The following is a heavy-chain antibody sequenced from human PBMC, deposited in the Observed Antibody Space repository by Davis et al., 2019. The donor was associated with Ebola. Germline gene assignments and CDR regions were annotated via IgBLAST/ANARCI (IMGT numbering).Heavy chain of an antibody. CDR3: ARAYSGSRCFDY. V-gene: IGHV3-48*02. Sequence: GESLKISCAASGFTFSSYAMSWVRQAPGKGLEWVSYISSSSTIYYADSVKGRFTISRDNAKNSLYLQMNSLRDEDTAVYYCARAYSGSRCFDYWGQGTLVTVSS. D-gene: IGHD1-26*01. CDR1: GFTFSSYA. CDR2: ISSSSTI. J-gene: IGHJ4*02.